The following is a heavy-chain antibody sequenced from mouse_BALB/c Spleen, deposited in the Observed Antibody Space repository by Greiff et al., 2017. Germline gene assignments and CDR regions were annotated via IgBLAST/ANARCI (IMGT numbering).Heavy chain of an antibody. D-gene: IGHD2-4*01. J-gene: IGHJ4*01. CDR2: ISYDGSN. V-gene: IGHV3-6*02. Sequence: VQLKESGPGLVKPSQSLSLTCSVTGYSITSGYYWNWIRQFPGNKLEWMGYISYDGSNNYNPSLKNRISITRDTSKNQFFLKLNSVTTEDTATYDCAREAYDYDDGYYAMDYWGQGTSVTVSS. CDR1: GYSITSGYY. CDR3: AREAYDYDDGYYAMDY.